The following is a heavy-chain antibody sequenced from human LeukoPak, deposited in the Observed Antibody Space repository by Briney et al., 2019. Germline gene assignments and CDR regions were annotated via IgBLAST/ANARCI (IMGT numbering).Heavy chain of an antibody. J-gene: IGHJ4*02. D-gene: IGHD3-3*01. Sequence: GESLKISCKGSGYSFTSYWIGWVRQMPGKGLGGMGTIYPGDSDTRYSPSFQGQVTISADKSISTAYLQWSSLKASDTAMYYCARRSYDFWSGYLFDYWGQGTLVTVSS. V-gene: IGHV5-51*01. CDR2: IYPGDSDT. CDR3: ARRSYDFWSGYLFDY. CDR1: GYSFTSYW.